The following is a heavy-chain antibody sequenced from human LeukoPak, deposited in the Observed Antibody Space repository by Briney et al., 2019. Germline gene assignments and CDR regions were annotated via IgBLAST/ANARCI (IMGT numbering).Heavy chain of an antibody. CDR2: ISPYNGNT. V-gene: IGHV1-18*01. CDR3: ARDLESPGELKYYYYMDV. D-gene: IGHD3-10*01. J-gene: IGHJ6*03. CDR1: GYTFTSYG. Sequence: ASVKGSCKPTGYTFTSYGISWVRQAPGQGLEWMGWISPYNGNTNYAQKFQGRVTMTRDTSISTAYMELSRLRSDDTAVYYCARDLESPGELKYYYYMDVWGKGTTVTVSS.